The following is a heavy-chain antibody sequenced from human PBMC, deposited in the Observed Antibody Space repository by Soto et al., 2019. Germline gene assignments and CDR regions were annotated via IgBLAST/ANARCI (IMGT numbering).Heavy chain of an antibody. J-gene: IGHJ4*02. Sequence: ESGGGLVQPGGSLRLSCAASGFTFSSYAMSWVRQAPGRGLEWVSAISGSGGTTYYGDSVRGRFTVSRDNSRDTLYLQMNSLRADDTALYYCARNCGGDCYTNFDYWGQGTLVTVSS. CDR1: GFTFSSYA. CDR2: ISGSGGTT. D-gene: IGHD2-21*02. V-gene: IGHV3-23*01. CDR3: ARNCGGDCYTNFDY.